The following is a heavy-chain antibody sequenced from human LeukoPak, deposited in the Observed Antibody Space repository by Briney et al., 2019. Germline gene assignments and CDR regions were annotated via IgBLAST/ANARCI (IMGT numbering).Heavy chain of an antibody. CDR3: ARDSSGYYDY. V-gene: IGHV1-8*01. D-gene: IGHD3-22*01. Sequence: GASVKVSCKASGYTFTSYDINWVRQAPGQGLEWMGWMNPNSGNTGYAQKFQGRVTMTTDTSTSTAYMELRSLRSDDTAVYYCARDSSGYYDYWGQGTLVTVSS. CDR2: MNPNSGNT. J-gene: IGHJ4*02. CDR1: GYTFTSYD.